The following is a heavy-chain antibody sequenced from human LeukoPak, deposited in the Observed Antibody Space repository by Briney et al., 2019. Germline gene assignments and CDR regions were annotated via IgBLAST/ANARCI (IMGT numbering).Heavy chain of an antibody. CDR1: GFTFSTYH. Sequence: GGSLRLSCAASGFTFSTYHMHWVRQAPGKGLEWVAVISYDGSDKYYADSVKGRFTISRDNSKNTLYLQMNSLIIEDTAVYYCTTELGVVYYYGSGSYGYWGQGTLVTVSS. D-gene: IGHD3-10*01. V-gene: IGHV3-30*03. CDR3: TTELGVVYYYGSGSYGY. CDR2: ISYDGSDK. J-gene: IGHJ4*02.